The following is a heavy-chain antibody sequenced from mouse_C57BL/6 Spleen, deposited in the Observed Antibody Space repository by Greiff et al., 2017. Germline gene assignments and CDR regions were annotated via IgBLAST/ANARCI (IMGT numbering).Heavy chain of an antibody. CDR3: ARGGQLRRPHAMDY. J-gene: IGHJ4*01. CDR2: IDPSDSET. CDR1: GYTFTSYW. V-gene: IGHV1-52*01. Sequence: QVQLQQPGAELVRPGSSVKLSCKASGYTFTSYWMHWVKQRPIQGLEWIGNIDPSDSETHYNQKFKDKATLTVDKSSSTAYMRLSSLTSEDSAVDYCARGGQLRRPHAMDYWGQGTSVTVSS. D-gene: IGHD3-2*02.